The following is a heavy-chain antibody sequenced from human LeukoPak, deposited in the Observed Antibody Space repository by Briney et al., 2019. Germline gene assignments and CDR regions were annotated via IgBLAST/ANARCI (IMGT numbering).Heavy chain of an antibody. CDR2: IYYSGST. V-gene: IGHV4-59*01. Sequence: SETLSLTCTVSGGSISSYYWSWIRQPPGKGLQWIGYIYYSGSTNYNPSLKSRVTISVDTSKNQFSLKLSSVTAADTAVYYCARLGWGISSYHYYGVDVWGQGTTVTVSS. CDR3: ARLGWGISSYHYYGVDV. D-gene: IGHD4-23*01. J-gene: IGHJ6*02. CDR1: GGSISSYY.